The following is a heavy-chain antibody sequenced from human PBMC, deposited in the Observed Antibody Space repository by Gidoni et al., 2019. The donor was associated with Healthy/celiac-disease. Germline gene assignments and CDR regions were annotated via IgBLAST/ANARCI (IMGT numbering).Heavy chain of an antibody. Sequence: QVQLVESGGGVVQPGRSLRLSCAASVFTFSSYAMHWVRQAPGKGLEWVAVISYDGSNKYYADSVKGRFTISRDNSKNTLYLQMNSLRAEDTAVYYCARDRNYEGVWYYYYGMDVWGQGTTVTVSS. CDR3: ARDRNYEGVWYYYYGMDV. V-gene: IGHV3-30-3*01. CDR2: ISYDGSNK. D-gene: IGHD4-4*01. J-gene: IGHJ6*02. CDR1: VFTFSSYA.